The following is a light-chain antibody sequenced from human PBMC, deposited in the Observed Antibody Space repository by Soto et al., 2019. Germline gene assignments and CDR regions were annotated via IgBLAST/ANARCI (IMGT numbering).Light chain of an antibody. J-gene: IGKJ2*01. CDR1: ESVSNTF. V-gene: IGKV3-20*01. Sequence: EIVLTQSPGTLYLSPGERATLSCRARESVSNTFLAWYQHKHGQTPRLLIYATSTSANGIPDRFRGSGYGTDFALYISRLEPEDVAIYSCQQYGTLPYTFGRGTKVEIK. CDR3: QQYGTLPYT. CDR2: ATS.